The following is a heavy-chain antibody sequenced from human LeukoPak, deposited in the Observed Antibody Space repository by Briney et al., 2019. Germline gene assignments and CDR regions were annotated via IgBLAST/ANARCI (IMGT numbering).Heavy chain of an antibody. J-gene: IGHJ5*02. V-gene: IGHV3-30-3*01. CDR3: ARASYYDSSGYYGFDP. CDR2: ISYGGSNK. D-gene: IGHD3-22*01. CDR1: GFTFSSYA. Sequence: GGSLRLSCAASGFTFSSYAMHWVRQAPGKGLEWVAVISYGGSNKYYADSVKGRFTISRDNSKNTLYLQMNSLRAEDTAVYYCARASYYDSSGYYGFDPWGQGTLVTVSS.